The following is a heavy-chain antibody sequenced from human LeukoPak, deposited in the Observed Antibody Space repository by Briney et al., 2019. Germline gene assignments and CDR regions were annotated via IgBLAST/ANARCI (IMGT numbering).Heavy chain of an antibody. V-gene: IGHV3-7*01. CDR1: GFTFSSYW. D-gene: IGHD2-21*02. Sequence: GGSLRLSCAASGFTFSSYWMTWVRQAPGKGLEWVANMAEDGSQKKYVDSVKGRFTISRDNAKNSLYLQMNNLRAEDTAVYYCARSVVLTSGDYWGQGTLVTVSS. CDR2: MAEDGSQK. CDR3: ARSVVLTSGDY. J-gene: IGHJ4*02.